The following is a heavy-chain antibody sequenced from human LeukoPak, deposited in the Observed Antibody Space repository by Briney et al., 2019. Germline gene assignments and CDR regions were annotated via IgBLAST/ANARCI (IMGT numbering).Heavy chain of an antibody. CDR1: GGSISSGGYY. J-gene: IGHJ6*02. D-gene: IGHD3-16*01. Sequence: PSQTLSLTCTVSGGSISSGGYYWSWIRQHPGKGLEWIGYIYYSGSTYYNPSLKSRVTISVDTSKNQFSLKLSSVTAADTAVYYCARGTLGDTSAYYYGMDVWGQGTTVTVSS. CDR2: IYYSGST. CDR3: ARGTLGDTSAYYYGMDV. V-gene: IGHV4-31*03.